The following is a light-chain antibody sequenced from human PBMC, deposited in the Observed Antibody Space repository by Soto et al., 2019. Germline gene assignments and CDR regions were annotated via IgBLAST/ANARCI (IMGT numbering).Light chain of an antibody. CDR3: SSYTSSSTPNWV. J-gene: IGLJ3*02. V-gene: IGLV2-14*01. CDR2: EVS. Sequence: QSALTQPRSVSGSPGQSVTISCTGTSSDVGGYNYVSWYQQHPGKAPKLMIYEVSNRPSGVSNRFSGSKSGNTASLTISGLQAEDEADYYCSSYTSSSTPNWVFGGGTKLTVL. CDR1: SSDVGGYNY.